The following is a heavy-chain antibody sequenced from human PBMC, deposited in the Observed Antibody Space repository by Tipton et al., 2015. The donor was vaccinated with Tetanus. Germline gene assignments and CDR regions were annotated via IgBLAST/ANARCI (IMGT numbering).Heavy chain of an antibody. D-gene: IGHD2-15*01. V-gene: IGHV3-33*01. Sequence: SGFSFGSYGMHWVRQAPGKGLEWVAVIWYDGRNKNYAASVKGRFSISRDNSNNTLYLQMNSVRAEDTAVYYCTRAYCSGGACFGFWYYYYHGMDVWGQGTTVTVSS. CDR1: GFSFGSYG. J-gene: IGHJ6*02. CDR2: IWYDGRNK. CDR3: TRAYCSGGACFGFWYYYYHGMDV.